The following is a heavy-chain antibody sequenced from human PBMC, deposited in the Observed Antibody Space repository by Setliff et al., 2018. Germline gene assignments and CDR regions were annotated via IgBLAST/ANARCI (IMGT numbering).Heavy chain of an antibody. D-gene: IGHD2-2*01. CDR2: INAYNGNT. CDR3: ERLVRYCTTTTCQRTSGDDF. CDR1: GYEFDNYG. V-gene: IGHV1-18*01. J-gene: IGHJ4*02. Sequence: ASVKVSCKASGYEFDNYGIAWVRQAPGQGLEWMGWINAYNGNTFYAPQFQGRVIMTTDTSTNTAYMDLRSLRSDDTAVYYCERLVRYCTTTTCQRTSGDDFWGQGTLVTVSS.